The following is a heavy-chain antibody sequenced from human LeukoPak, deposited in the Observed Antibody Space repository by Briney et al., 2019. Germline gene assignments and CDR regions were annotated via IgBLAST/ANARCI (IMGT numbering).Heavy chain of an antibody. V-gene: IGHV3-53*05. J-gene: IGHJ5*02. CDR3: ARESTPLRGAFDP. Sequence: GGSLRLSCAASGFTVSSNYMSWVRQAPGKGLEWVSVIYTGGSTYYADSVKGRFTISRDNSKNTLYLQMNSLRAEDTAVYYCARESTPLRGAFDPWGPGTLVTVSS. D-gene: IGHD5-24*01. CDR2: IYTGGST. CDR1: GFTVSSNY.